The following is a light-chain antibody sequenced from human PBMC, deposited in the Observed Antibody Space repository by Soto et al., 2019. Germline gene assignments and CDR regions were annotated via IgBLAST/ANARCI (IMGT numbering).Light chain of an antibody. CDR1: SSDVGGYDY. CDR2: DVS. V-gene: IGLV2-14*01. Sequence: QSALTQPASASGSPGQSIAISCTGTSSDVGGYDYVSWYQQHAGKAPKLMIYDVSNRPSGVPNRFSGSKSGNTASLTISGLRAEDEADYYCSSYTSIHTYGFGTGTKGTVL. CDR3: SSYTSIHTYG. J-gene: IGLJ1*01.